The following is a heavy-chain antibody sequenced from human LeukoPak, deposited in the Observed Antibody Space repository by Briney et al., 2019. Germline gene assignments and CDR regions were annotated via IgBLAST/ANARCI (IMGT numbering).Heavy chain of an antibody. Sequence: PGGSLRLSCAASGFTFSSYWMSWVRQAPGKGLEWVAFIRYDGNNKLYADSVKGRFTISRDNSKNSLYLQMNSLRVEDTAVYYCAKVAKYYYGSETYYFFEHWGQGTPVTASS. CDR3: AKVAKYYYGSETYYFFEH. CDR1: GFTFSSYW. V-gene: IGHV3-30*02. J-gene: IGHJ4*02. CDR2: IRYDGNNK. D-gene: IGHD3-10*01.